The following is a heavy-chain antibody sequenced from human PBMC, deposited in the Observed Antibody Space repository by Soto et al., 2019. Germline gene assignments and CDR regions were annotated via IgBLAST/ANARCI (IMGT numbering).Heavy chain of an antibody. CDR2: VSHDGRNT. CDR1: GFTFSDYA. CDR3: AKGGRQWLVTSDFNY. D-gene: IGHD6-19*01. V-gene: IGHV3-30*18. J-gene: IGHJ4*02. Sequence: VQLVESGGGVVQPGRSLRLSCAASGFTFSDYAMHWVRQAPGRGLEWVAVVSHDGRNTHYADSVKGRFTISRDSSKNTVSLEMTSLRAMDTAVYYCAKGGRQWLVTSDFNYWGQGALVTVSS.